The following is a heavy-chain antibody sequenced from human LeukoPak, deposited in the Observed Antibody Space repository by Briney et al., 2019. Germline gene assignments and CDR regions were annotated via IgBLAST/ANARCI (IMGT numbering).Heavy chain of an antibody. CDR3: AGTKKWLSYVY. CDR1: GYSISSGYY. J-gene: IGHJ4*02. D-gene: IGHD3-3*01. Sequence: SETLSLTCTVSGYSISSGYYWGWIRQPPGKGLEWIGSIYHSGSTYYNPSLKSRVTISVDTSKNQFSLKLSSVTAADTAVYYCAGTKKWLSYVYWGQGTLVTVSS. CDR2: IYHSGST. V-gene: IGHV4-38-2*02.